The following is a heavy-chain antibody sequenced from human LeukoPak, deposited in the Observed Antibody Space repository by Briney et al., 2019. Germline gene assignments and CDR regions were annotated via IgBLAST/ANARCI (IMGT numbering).Heavy chain of an antibody. CDR1: GYTFPNYY. J-gene: IGHJ6*02. V-gene: IGHV1-46*01. CDR2: INPSSLGT. CDR3: ARALRIETFGVRRYYYHAMNV. Sequence: ASVKVSCKASGYTFPNYYMHWVRQAPGQGLEWMGVINPSSLGTTYAQRFQGRVTMTTDTSTSTVYMDLSSLRSEDTAVYYCARALRIETFGVRRYYYHAMNVWGQGTTVTVSS. D-gene: IGHD3-3*01.